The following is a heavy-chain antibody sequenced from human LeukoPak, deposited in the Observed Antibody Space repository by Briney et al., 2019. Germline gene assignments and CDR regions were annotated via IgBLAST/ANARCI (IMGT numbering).Heavy chain of an antibody. CDR3: ARLQMYYYDSSGRSGWFDP. V-gene: IGHV1-2*02. CDR1: GYTFTGYY. Sequence: ASVKVSCKASGYTFTGYYMHWVRQAPGQGLEWMGWINPNSGGTNYEQKFQGRVTMTRDTSISTAYMELSRLRSDDTAVYYCARLQMYYYDSSGRSGWFDPWGQGTLVTVSS. D-gene: IGHD3-22*01. CDR2: INPNSGGT. J-gene: IGHJ5*02.